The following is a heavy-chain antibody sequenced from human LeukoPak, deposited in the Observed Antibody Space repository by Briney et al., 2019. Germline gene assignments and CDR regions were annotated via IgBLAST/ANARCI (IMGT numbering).Heavy chain of an antibody. J-gene: IGHJ4*02. Sequence: SQTLSLTCTVSGGSISSGDYYWSWIRQPPGKGLEWIGYIYYSGSTYYNPSLKSRVTISVDTSKNQFSLKLSSVTAADTAVYYCASGSSSGYFVDYWGQGTLVTVSS. D-gene: IGHD3-22*01. CDR1: GGSISSGDYY. CDR3: ASGSSSGYFVDY. V-gene: IGHV4-30-4*01. CDR2: IYYSGST.